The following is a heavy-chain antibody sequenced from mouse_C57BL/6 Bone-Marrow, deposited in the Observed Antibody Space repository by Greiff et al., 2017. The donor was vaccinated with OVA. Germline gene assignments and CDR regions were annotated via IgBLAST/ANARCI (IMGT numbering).Heavy chain of an antibody. Sequence: QVHVKQPGAELVRPGTSVKLSCKASGYTFTSYWMHWVKQRPGQGLEWIGVIDPSDSYTNYNQKFKGKATLTVDTSSSTAYMQLSSLTSEDSAVYYCATYYDYDGWFAYWGQGTLVTVSA. CDR3: ATYYDYDGWFAY. CDR1: GYTFTSYW. J-gene: IGHJ3*01. CDR2: IDPSDSYT. V-gene: IGHV1-59*01. D-gene: IGHD2-4*01.